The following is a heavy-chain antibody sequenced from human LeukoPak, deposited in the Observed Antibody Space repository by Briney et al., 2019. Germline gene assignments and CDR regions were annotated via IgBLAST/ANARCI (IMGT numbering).Heavy chain of an antibody. CDR2: INWNGGST. Sequence: GASLRLSCAASGFTFDDYGMSWVRQAPGKGLEWVSGINWNGGSTGYADSVKGRFTISRDNAKNSLYLQMNSLRAEDTALYYCARVGGYYYDSSSYYYDYWGQGTLVTVSS. D-gene: IGHD3-22*01. CDR3: ARVGGYYYDSSSYYYDY. J-gene: IGHJ4*02. CDR1: GFTFDDYG. V-gene: IGHV3-20*04.